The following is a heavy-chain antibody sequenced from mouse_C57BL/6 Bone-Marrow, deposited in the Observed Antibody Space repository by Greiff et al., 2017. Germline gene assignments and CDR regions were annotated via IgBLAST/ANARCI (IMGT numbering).Heavy chain of an antibody. CDR3: TGSQAWFAD. CDR2: IDPENGDT. J-gene: IGHJ3*01. V-gene: IGHV14-4*01. D-gene: IGHD1-1*01. CDR1: GFNIKDDY. Sequence: EVKLQESGAELVRPGASVKLSCTASGFNIKDDYMHWVKQRPEQGLEWIGWIDPENGDTEYASQFQGKATITADTSSNTAYLQLSSLTSEDTAVYYCTGSQAWFADWGQGTLVTVSA.